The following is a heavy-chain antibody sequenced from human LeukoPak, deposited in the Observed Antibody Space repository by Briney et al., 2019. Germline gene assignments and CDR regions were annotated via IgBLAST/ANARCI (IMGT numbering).Heavy chain of an antibody. Sequence: KPSETLSLTCTVSGGSLSSSSYYCGWIRQPPGKGLEWIGSSYYSGSTYYNPSLKSRVTISVDTSKNQFSLKLSSVTAADTAVNYCARETSGFVEMANPAIFDYWGQGTLVTVSS. J-gene: IGHJ4*02. CDR2: SYYSGST. D-gene: IGHD5-24*01. CDR1: GGSLSSSSYY. V-gene: IGHV4-39*02. CDR3: ARETSGFVEMANPAIFDY.